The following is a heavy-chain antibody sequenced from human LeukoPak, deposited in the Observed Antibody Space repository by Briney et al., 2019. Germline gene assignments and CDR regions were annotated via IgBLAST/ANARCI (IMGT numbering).Heavy chain of an antibody. J-gene: IGHJ4*02. Sequence: PSETLSLTCAVYGGSFSGYYWSWIRQPPGKGLEWIGEINHSGSTNYNPSLKSRVTMSVDTSKNQFSLKLSSVTAADTAVYYCARVGYSYGIDYWGQGTLVTVSS. CDR2: INHSGST. V-gene: IGHV4-34*01. CDR3: ARVGYSYGIDY. CDR1: GGSFSGYY. D-gene: IGHD5-18*01.